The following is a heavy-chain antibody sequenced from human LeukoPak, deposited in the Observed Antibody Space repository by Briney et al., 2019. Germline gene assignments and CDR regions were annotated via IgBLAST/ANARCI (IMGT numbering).Heavy chain of an antibody. CDR2: ISGSGGST. J-gene: IGHJ5*02. CDR3: AKGVYWNFNWFDP. D-gene: IGHD1-7*01. CDR1: GFTFSSYV. V-gene: IGHV3-23*01. Sequence: GGSLRLSCAASGFTFSSYVMNWVRQDPGKGLEWVSAISGSGGSTYYADSVKGRFTISRDNAKNTLYLQMNSLRAEDTAVYYCAKGVYWNFNWFDPWGQGTLVTVSS.